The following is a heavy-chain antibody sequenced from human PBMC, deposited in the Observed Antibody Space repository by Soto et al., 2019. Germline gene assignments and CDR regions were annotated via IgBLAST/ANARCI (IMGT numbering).Heavy chain of an antibody. J-gene: IGHJ4*02. V-gene: IGHV4-34*01. Sequence: WETLSLTCAVYGGSFSGYYWSWIRQPPGKGLEWIGEINHSGSTNYNPSLKSRVTISVDTSKNQFSLKLSSVTAADTAVYYCGRVGYYDSNKYYFDYWGQVSVVTVSS. CDR1: GGSFSGYY. CDR3: GRVGYYDSNKYYFDY. CDR2: INHSGST. D-gene: IGHD3-22*01.